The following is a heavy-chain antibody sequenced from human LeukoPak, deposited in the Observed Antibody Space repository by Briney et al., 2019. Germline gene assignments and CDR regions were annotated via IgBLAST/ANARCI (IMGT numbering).Heavy chain of an antibody. D-gene: IGHD3-10*01. V-gene: IGHV1-69*02. Sequence: SSVKVSCKASGGTCSSYTISWVRQAPGQGLEWMGRIIPILGIAIYAQKFQGRVTITADKSTSTAYMELSSLRSEDTAVYYCASERITMVRGVLLGRFDPWGQGTLVTVSS. J-gene: IGHJ5*02. CDR2: IIPILGIA. CDR3: ASERITMVRGVLLGRFDP. CDR1: GGTCSSYT.